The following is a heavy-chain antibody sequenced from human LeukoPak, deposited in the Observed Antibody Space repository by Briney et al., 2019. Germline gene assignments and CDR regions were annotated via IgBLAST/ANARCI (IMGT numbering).Heavy chain of an antibody. CDR2: SSAYNGDG. Sequence: ASVKVSCKASGYDFISIATSWVRQAPGQGLEWMGWSSAYNGDGNYVQKFQGRVTMTTDTSTNTAYMELRSLRSDDTAVYYCARRYYDSSGYWVDYWGQGTLDTVSS. D-gene: IGHD3-22*01. CDR3: ARRYYDSSGYWVDY. CDR1: GYDFISIA. J-gene: IGHJ4*02. V-gene: IGHV1-18*01.